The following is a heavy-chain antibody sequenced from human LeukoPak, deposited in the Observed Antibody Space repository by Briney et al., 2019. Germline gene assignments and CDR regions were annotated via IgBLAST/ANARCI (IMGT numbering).Heavy chain of an antibody. CDR3: ARHFPGDLPAAIGY. Sequence: SETLSLTCTVSGGSISSYYWSWIRQPPGKGLEWIGYIYYSGSTNYNPSLKSRVTISVDTSKNQFSLKLSSVTAADAAVYYCARHFPGDLPAAIGYWGQGTLVTVSS. J-gene: IGHJ4*02. V-gene: IGHV4-59*01. D-gene: IGHD2-2*01. CDR2: IYYSGST. CDR1: GGSISSYY.